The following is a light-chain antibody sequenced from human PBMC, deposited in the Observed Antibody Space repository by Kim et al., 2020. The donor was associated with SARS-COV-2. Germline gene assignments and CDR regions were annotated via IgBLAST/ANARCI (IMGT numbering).Light chain of an antibody. J-gene: IGKJ5*01. V-gene: IGKV3-20*01. CDR1: QSVSRSY. CDR2: AAS. Sequence: SPGERATLSCRASQSVSRSYLAWYQQKPGQAPRLLIYAASSRATGIPDRFSGSGSGTDFTLTISRLEPEDFAVYHCQQFDTSLTTFGQGTRLEIK. CDR3: QQFDTSLTT.